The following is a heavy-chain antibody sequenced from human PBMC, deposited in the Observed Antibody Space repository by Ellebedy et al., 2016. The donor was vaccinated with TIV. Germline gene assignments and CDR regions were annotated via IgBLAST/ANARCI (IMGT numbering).Heavy chain of an antibody. V-gene: IGHV3-23*01. CDR1: GFTFSSYA. D-gene: IGHD3-22*01. CDR3: AKGSDYYDSSGYSTDFGY. J-gene: IGHJ4*02. Sequence: GESLKISCAASGFTFSSYAMSWVRQAPGKGLEWVSAISGSGGSTYYADSVKGRFTISRDNSKNTLYLQMNSLRAEDTAVYYCAKGSDYYDSSGYSTDFGYWGQGTRVTVSS. CDR2: ISGSGGST.